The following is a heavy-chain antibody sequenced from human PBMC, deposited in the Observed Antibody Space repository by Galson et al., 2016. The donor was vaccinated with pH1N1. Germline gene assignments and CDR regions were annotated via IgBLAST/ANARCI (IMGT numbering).Heavy chain of an antibody. Sequence: VSGGSISSGSYYWSWIRQPAGKGLEWIGYIYTSGSTNYNPSLKSRVIISVDTSKNQFSLKLSSVTAADTAVYYCARVVTWELGYYFDDWGQGTLVTVSS. J-gene: IGHJ4*02. CDR3: ARVVTWELGYYFDD. D-gene: IGHD1-26*01. V-gene: IGHV4-61*09. CDR2: IYTSGST. CDR1: GGSISSGSYY.